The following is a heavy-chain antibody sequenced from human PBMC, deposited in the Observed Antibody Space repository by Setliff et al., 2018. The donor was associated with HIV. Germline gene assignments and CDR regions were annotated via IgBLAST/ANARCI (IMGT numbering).Heavy chain of an antibody. CDR2: MNPNSGVS. CDR1: GHTFTNYD. Sequence: ASVKVSCKPPGHTFTNYDIHWMRRAPGQGLERMGWMNPNSGVSGYALKFHDRVTMTRDTSITTLYMELSSLTSEDTAVYYCARGKGVGGVIITGGLDVWGQGTTVTVSS. J-gene: IGHJ6*02. V-gene: IGHV1-8*01. D-gene: IGHD3-10*01. CDR3: ARGKGVGGVIITGGLDV.